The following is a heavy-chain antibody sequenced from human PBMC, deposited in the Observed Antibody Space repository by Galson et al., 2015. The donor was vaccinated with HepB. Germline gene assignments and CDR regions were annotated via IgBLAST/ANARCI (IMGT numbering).Heavy chain of an antibody. J-gene: IGHJ4*02. CDR2: IYSGGST. Sequence: SLRPPCAASGFIVSSNYMSWVRQAPGKGLEWVSSIYSGGSTYYADSVKGRFTISREKSKNKLYLQMNSLRAEDTAVYYCAREPPGGSGGPFDYWGQGTLVTVSS. V-gene: IGHV3-53*05. CDR3: AREPPGGSGGPFDY. CDR1: GFIVSSNY. D-gene: IGHD3-10*01.